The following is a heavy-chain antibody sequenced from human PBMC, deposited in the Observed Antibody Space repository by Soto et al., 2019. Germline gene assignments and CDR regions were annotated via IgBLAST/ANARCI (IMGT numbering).Heavy chain of an antibody. Sequence: SAALSLTCAVYGGSFSGYDWSWIRPPPGKGLEWIGEIHHSGSTNSNPSLKSRVTISGDTSNNRFSLKLSSVTAADTAVYFCARYSYDHYSLMDVWGRGTLVPVSS. V-gene: IGHV4-34*01. CDR3: ARYSYDHYSLMDV. CDR1: GGSFSGYD. D-gene: IGHD2-15*01. J-gene: IGHJ4*02. CDR2: IHHSGST.